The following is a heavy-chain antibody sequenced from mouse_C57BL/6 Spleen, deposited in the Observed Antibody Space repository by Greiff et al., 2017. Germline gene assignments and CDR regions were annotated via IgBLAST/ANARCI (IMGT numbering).Heavy chain of an antibody. CDR3: ARMGLYDGYSEWYFDV. D-gene: IGHD2-3*01. V-gene: IGHV1-61*01. J-gene: IGHJ1*03. CDR1: GYTFTSYW. CDR2: IYPSDSET. Sequence: QVRLQQPGAELVRPGSSVKLSCKASGYTFTSYWMDWVKQRPGQGLEWIGNIYPSDSETHYNQKFKDKATLTVDKSSSTACMQLSSLTSEDSAVYYCARMGLYDGYSEWYFDVWGTGTTVTVSS.